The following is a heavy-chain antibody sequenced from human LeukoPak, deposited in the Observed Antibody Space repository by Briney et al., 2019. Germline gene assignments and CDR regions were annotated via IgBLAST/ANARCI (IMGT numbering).Heavy chain of an antibody. D-gene: IGHD6-13*01. Sequence: PSETLSLTCTVSGGSIGSYYWSWIWQPPGKGLEWMGDIHYSGSTKYNPSLKSRVTISVDTSKNQFSLRLSSVTAADTAVYYCARVTGYMTEDYFDYWGQGTLITVSS. CDR1: GGSIGSYY. J-gene: IGHJ4*02. CDR3: ARVTGYMTEDYFDY. V-gene: IGHV4-59*01. CDR2: IHYSGST.